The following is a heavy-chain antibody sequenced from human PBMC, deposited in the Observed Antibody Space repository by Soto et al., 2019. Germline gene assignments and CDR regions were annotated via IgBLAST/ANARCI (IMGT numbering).Heavy chain of an antibody. J-gene: IGHJ6*02. CDR1: GFTFSSYS. Sequence: PGGSLRLSCAASGFTFSSYSMNWVRQAPGKGLEWVSYISSSSSTIYYADSVKGRFTISRDNAKNSLYLQMNSLRDEDTAVYYCARRVYGGSGSYYNAEYYYYGMDVWGQGTTVTVSS. D-gene: IGHD3-10*01. V-gene: IGHV3-48*02. CDR2: ISSSSSTI. CDR3: ARRVYGGSGSYYNAEYYYYGMDV.